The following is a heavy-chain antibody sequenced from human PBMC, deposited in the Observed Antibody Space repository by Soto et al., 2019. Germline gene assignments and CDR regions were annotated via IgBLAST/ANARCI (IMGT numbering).Heavy chain of an antibody. D-gene: IGHD4-17*01. V-gene: IGHV3-43*01. CDR2: ISWDGSRT. Sequence: VQLVESGGAVVHPGGSLRLSCAASGFKFDDYSMHWVRQTPAKRLEWVSLISWDGSRTNYADSVRGRFTISRDSSKNSLYLQMNCLRTEDTGMYYCAAADYGDYPNWFDPWGQGTLVTVSS. J-gene: IGHJ5*02. CDR3: AAADYGDYPNWFDP. CDR1: GFKFDDYS.